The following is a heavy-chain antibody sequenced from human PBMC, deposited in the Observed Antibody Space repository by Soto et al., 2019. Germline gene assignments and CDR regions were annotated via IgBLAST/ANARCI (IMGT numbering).Heavy chain of an antibody. J-gene: IGHJ5*02. V-gene: IGHV1-69*13. CDR3: ASSRAAAGNNWFDP. Sequence: ASVKVSCKASGGTFSSYAISWVRRAPGQGLEWMGGIIPIFGTANYAQKFQGRVTITADESTSTAYMGLNSLRTEDTAVYYCASSRAAAGNNWFDPWGQGTLVTVSS. D-gene: IGHD6-13*01. CDR1: GGTFSSYA. CDR2: IIPIFGTA.